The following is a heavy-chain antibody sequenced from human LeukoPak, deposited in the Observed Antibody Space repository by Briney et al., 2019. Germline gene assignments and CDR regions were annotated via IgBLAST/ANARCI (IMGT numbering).Heavy chain of an antibody. Sequence: SETLSLTCAVYGGSFSGYYWSWIRQPPGKGLELIGEINHSGSTNYNPSLKSRVTISVDTSKNQFSLKLSSVTAADTAVYYCAGNRGLGRDYWGQGTLVTVSS. CDR1: GGSFSGYY. D-gene: IGHD4-23*01. CDR2: INHSGST. CDR3: AGNRGLGRDY. V-gene: IGHV4-34*01. J-gene: IGHJ4*02.